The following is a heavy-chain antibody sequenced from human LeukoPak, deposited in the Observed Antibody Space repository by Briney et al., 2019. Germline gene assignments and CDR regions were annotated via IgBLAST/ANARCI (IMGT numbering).Heavy chain of an antibody. CDR1: GYIFTSYY. V-gene: IGHV1-46*01. Sequence: ASVKVSCKASGYIFTSYYMHWVRQAPGQGLEWMGIINPSGNSTAYAQKFQGRVTMTRDMSTSTVYMELRSLRSDDTAVYYCARALSGYEDYYYYYMDVWGKGTTVTISS. J-gene: IGHJ6*03. CDR2: INPSGNST. CDR3: ARALSGYEDYYYYYMDV. D-gene: IGHD5-12*01.